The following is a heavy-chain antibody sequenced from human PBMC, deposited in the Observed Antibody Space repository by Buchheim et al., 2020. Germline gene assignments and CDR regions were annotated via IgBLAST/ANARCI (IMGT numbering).Heavy chain of an antibody. CDR3: AKDPNVLAMMDY. Sequence: VQLLESGGGLVQPGGSLRLSCAASVFTFSSYVMSWVRQAPGKGLEWVSGIGGSVGSTYYADSVTGRFTISRDNSKHTPYLPINSLAAEDTDGYYCAKDPNVLAMMDYWGQGTL. J-gene: IGHJ4*02. CDR1: VFTFSSYV. D-gene: IGHD2/OR15-2a*01. CDR2: IGGSVGST. V-gene: IGHV3-23*01.